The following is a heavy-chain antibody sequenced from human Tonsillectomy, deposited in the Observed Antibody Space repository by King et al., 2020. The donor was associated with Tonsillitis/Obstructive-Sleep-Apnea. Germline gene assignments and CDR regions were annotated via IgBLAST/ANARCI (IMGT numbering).Heavy chain of an antibody. Sequence: QLQESGPGLVKPSETLSLTCTVSGGSISSYYWSWIRQPPGKGLEWIGYIYYNGSTNYNPSLKSRVTISVDTSKNQFSLKLSSETAADTAVYYCAREDHGDGDRYGFYYYYMDVWGKGTTVTVSS. J-gene: IGHJ6*03. CDR1: GGSISSYY. CDR2: IYYNGST. D-gene: IGHD2-21*02. V-gene: IGHV4-59*01. CDR3: AREDHGDGDRYGFYYYYMDV.